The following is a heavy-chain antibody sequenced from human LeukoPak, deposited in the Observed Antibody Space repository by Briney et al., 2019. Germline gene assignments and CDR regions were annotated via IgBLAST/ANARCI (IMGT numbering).Heavy chain of an antibody. V-gene: IGHV7-4-1*02. CDR3: ARDLTMIVVAIGY. J-gene: IGHJ4*02. CDR1: GYTSTSYA. D-gene: IGHD3-22*01. CDR2: INTNTGNP. Sequence: ASVKVSCKASGYTSTSYAMNWVRQAPGQGLEWMGWINTNTGNPTYAQGFTGQFVFSLDTSVSTAYLQISSLKAEDTAVYYCARDLTMIVVAIGYWGQGTLVTVSS.